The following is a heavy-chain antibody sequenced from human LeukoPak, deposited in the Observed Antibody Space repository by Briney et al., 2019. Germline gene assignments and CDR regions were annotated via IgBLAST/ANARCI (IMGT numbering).Heavy chain of an antibody. CDR3: TTEDIRVPSR. V-gene: IGHV3-15*01. CDR1: GFTFSNAW. J-gene: IGHJ4*02. CDR2: IKSKTGGGTT. D-gene: IGHD2-15*01. Sequence: GGSLRLSCAASGFTFSNAWMSWVRQAPGQGLEWVGRIKSKTGGGTTDYAAPVKGRFTISRDDSKNTLYLQMNSMKTEDTAVYYCTTEDIRVPSRWGQGTLVTVSS.